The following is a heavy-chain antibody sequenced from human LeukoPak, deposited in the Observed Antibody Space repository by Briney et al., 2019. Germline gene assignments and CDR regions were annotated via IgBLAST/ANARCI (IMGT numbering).Heavy chain of an antibody. J-gene: IGHJ4*02. CDR2: ISYDGSNK. CDR3: ARDGPHSSGWYGDY. D-gene: IGHD6-19*01. Sequence: RGSLRLSCAASGFTFSSYAMHWVRQAPGKGLEWVAVISYDGSNKYYADSVKGRSTISRHNSKNTLYLQMNSLRAEDTAVYYCARDGPHSSGWYGDYWGQGTLVTVSS. CDR1: GFTFSSYA. V-gene: IGHV3-30-3*01.